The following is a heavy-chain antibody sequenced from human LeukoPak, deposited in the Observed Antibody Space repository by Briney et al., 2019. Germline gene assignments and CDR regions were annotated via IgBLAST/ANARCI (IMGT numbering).Heavy chain of an antibody. CDR1: GGSFSGYY. Sequence: MASETLSLTCAVYGGSFSGYYWSWIRQPPGKGLEWIGEINHSGSTNYNPSLKSRVTISVDTSKNQFSLELSSVTAADTAVYYCARGPQYPWFDPWGQGTLVTVSS. CDR3: ARGPQYPWFDP. V-gene: IGHV4-34*01. D-gene: IGHD2-2*01. CDR2: INHSGST. J-gene: IGHJ5*02.